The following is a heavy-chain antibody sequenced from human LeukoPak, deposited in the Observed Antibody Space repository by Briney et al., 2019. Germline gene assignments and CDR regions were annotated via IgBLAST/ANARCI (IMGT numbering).Heavy chain of an antibody. CDR1: GFTFNEYT. D-gene: IGHD6-25*01. CDR3: AREKRRLVDY. Sequence: AGGSLRLSCAASGFTFNEYTMHWVRQAPGKGLERVSLITHDGGAAFYADSVRGRFTISRDNSRNSLYLQMDSLRTEDTALYYCAREKRRLVDYWGQGTLVTVSS. J-gene: IGHJ4*02. CDR2: ITHDGGAA. V-gene: IGHV3-43*01.